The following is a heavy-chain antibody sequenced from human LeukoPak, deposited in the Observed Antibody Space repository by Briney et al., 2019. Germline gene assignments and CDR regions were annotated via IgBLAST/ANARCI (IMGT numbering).Heavy chain of an antibody. CDR2: ISWDGGST. CDR1: GFTFDDYA. Sequence: GGSLRLSCAASGFTFDDYAMHWLRHAPGKGLEWVSLISWDGGSTYYADSVKGRFTISRDNSKNSLYLQMNTLRAEDTALYYCARPLWKSSSWYAQAYWGQGTLVTVSS. J-gene: IGHJ4*02. CDR3: ARPLWKSSSWYAQAY. V-gene: IGHV3-43D*03. D-gene: IGHD6-13*01.